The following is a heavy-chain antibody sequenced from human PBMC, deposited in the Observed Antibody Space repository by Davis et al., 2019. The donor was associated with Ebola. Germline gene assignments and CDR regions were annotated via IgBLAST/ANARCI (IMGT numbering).Heavy chain of an antibody. CDR3: AREPTGNYYYFYGMDV. D-gene: IGHD4-11*01. CDR1: GYTFTNYG. CDR2: ISAYNGNT. J-gene: IGHJ6*04. Sequence: ASVKVSCKASGYTFTNYGITWVRQAPGQGLEWMGWISAYNGNTNYAQKLQGRVTMTTDTSTSTAYMELRSLRSDDTAVYFCAREPTGNYYYFYGMDVWGKGTTVSVSS. V-gene: IGHV1-18*04.